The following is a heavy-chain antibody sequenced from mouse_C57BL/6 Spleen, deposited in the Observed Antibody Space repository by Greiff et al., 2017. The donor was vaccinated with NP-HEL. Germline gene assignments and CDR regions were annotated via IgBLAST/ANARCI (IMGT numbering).Heavy chain of an antibody. CDR2: IYPRSGNT. J-gene: IGHJ1*03. CDR1: GYSFTSYY. Sequence: QVQLQQSGPELVKPGASVKISCKASGYSFTSYYIHWVKQRPGQGLEWIGWIYPRSGNTKYNEKFKGKATLTADTSSSTAYMQLSSLTSEDSAVYYCARDGNYSYWYFDVWGTGTTVTVSS. V-gene: IGHV1-66*01. D-gene: IGHD2-1*01. CDR3: ARDGNYSYWYFDV.